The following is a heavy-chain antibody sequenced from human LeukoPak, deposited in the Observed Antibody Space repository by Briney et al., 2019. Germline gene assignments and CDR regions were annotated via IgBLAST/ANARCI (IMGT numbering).Heavy chain of an antibody. D-gene: IGHD6-13*01. CDR2: MFPGDSDT. Sequence: GESLQISCKGSGFSFTTYWIAWVRQLPGKRLDWMGIMFPGDSDTRYSPSFPGQVTISADKSISTAYLQWSSLKASDTAMYYCARRGILATTGSGVNNWFDPWGQGTLVTVSS. CDR3: ARRGILATTGSGVNNWFDP. CDR1: GFSFTTYW. J-gene: IGHJ5*02. V-gene: IGHV5-51*01.